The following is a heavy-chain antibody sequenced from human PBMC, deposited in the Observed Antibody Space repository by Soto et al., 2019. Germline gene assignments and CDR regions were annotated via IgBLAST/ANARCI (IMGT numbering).Heavy chain of an antibody. CDR3: ARRGSRFYYYMDV. CDR1: GFTFSDYY. V-gene: IGHV3-11*01. Sequence: GGSLRLSCAASGFTFSDYYMSWIRQAPGKGLECVSYISSSGSTIYYADSVKGRFTISRDNAKNSLYLQMNSLRAEDTAVYYCARRGSRFYYYMDVWGKGTTVTVSS. J-gene: IGHJ6*03. CDR2: ISSSGSTI.